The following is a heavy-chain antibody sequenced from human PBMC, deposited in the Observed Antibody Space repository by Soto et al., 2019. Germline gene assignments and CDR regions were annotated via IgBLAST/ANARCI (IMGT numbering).Heavy chain of an antibody. CDR2: VNAGNDNT. CDR1: GYTFTNNL. Sequence: ASAKVSCKTSGYTFTNNLIHWVRQAPGQRLEWIGWVNAGNDNTKWSREFQGRLTLTKDTSATTAYMELSSLTPEDTAIYFCAREVPYGYSRFDYWGQGTLVTVPS. D-gene: IGHD5-18*01. V-gene: IGHV1-3*01. J-gene: IGHJ4*02. CDR3: AREVPYGYSRFDY.